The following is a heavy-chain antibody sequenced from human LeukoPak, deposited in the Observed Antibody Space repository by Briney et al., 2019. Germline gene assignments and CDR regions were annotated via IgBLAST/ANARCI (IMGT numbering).Heavy chain of an antibody. CDR3: ARVSYSSGFYFDY. J-gene: IGHJ4*02. CDR2: ILYDGSNK. V-gene: IGHV3-33*08. Sequence: GGSLRLSCAASGFTFSSYSMNWVRQAPGKGLEWVAVILYDGSNKYYADSVKGRFTISRDNSKNTLYLQMNSLRAEDTAVYYCARVSYSSGFYFDYWGQGTLVTVSS. CDR1: GFTFSSYS. D-gene: IGHD6-19*01.